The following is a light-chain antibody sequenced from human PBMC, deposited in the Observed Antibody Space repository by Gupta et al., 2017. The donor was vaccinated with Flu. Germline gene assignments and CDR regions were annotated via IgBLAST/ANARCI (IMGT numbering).Light chain of an antibody. J-gene: IGLJ3*02. CDR3: ATWDDSLSEWV. Sequence: STSNIGSNFVFCNHQLPRATPKLLIYRNDQRPSGVPDRFSGSRFGTSSSLAISGLRAEDEADYYCATWDDSLSEWVFGGGTKVTVL. V-gene: IGLV1-47*01. CDR1: TSNIGSNF. CDR2: RND.